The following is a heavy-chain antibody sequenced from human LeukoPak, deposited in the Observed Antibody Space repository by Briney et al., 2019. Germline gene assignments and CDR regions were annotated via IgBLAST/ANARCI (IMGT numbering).Heavy chain of an antibody. Sequence: SQTLSLTCAISGDSVSSNNGAWNWIRQSPSRGLEWLGRTYYRSKWYNDYAESMKGRITINPDTSKNRFSLQLNSVTPDDTAVYYCARDFGNSGWYTFDYWGQGSLVTVSS. D-gene: IGHD6-19*01. V-gene: IGHV6-1*01. CDR1: GDSVSSNNGA. CDR3: ARDFGNSGWYTFDY. J-gene: IGHJ4*02. CDR2: TYYRSKWYN.